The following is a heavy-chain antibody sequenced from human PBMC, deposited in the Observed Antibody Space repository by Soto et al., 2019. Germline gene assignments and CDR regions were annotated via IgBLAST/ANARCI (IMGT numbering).Heavy chain of an antibody. CDR1: GGTFSSYA. Sequence: SVKVSCKASGGTFSSYAISWVRQAPGQGLEWMGGIIPIFGTANYAQKFQGRVTITADESTSTAYMELSSLRSEDTAVYYCASPVGKGYYFDYWGQGTLVTVSS. CDR2: IIPIFGTA. V-gene: IGHV1-69*13. D-gene: IGHD1-26*01. J-gene: IGHJ4*02. CDR3: ASPVGKGYYFDY.